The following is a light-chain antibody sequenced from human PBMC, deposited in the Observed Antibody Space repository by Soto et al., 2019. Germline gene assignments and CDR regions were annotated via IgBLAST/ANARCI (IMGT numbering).Light chain of an antibody. Sequence: EIVMTQSPATLSVSPGERATLSCRASQSVSSNLAWYQQKPGQAPRLLIYGASTRATGIPARFSGSGSGTEFTLTISSLQSEDFAVYYCHHFGSLPETFGQGTNLE. J-gene: IGKJ1*01. V-gene: IGKV3D-15*02. CDR1: QSVSSN. CDR2: GAS. CDR3: HHFGSLPET.